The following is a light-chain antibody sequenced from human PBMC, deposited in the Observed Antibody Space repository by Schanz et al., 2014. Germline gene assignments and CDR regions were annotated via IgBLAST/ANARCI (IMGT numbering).Light chain of an antibody. CDR2: HNN. CDR1: SSNIGSNT. V-gene: IGLV1-44*01. J-gene: IGLJ3*02. CDR3: AAWDDSLNGRV. Sequence: QSVLTQPPSASGTPGQRVTISCSGSSSNIGSNTVHWYQQVPGTAPKLLIYHNNQRPSGVPDRISGSRTGTSASLAITGLQGEDEADYYCAAWDDSLNGRVFGGGTKLTVL.